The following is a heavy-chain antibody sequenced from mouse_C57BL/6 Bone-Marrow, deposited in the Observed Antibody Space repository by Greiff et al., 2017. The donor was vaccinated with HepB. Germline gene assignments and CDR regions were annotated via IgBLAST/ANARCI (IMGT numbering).Heavy chain of an antibody. CDR3: ASRLHGAWFAY. J-gene: IGHJ3*01. V-gene: IGHV5-6*01. CDR2: ISSGGSYT. CDR1: GFTFSSYG. D-gene: IGHD2-4*01. Sequence: EVMLVESGGDLVKPGGSLKLSCAASGFTFSSYGMSWVRQTPDKRLEWVATISSGGSYTYSPDSVKGRFTISRDNAKNTLYLQMSSLKSEDTAMYYCASRLHGAWFAYWGQGTLVTVSA.